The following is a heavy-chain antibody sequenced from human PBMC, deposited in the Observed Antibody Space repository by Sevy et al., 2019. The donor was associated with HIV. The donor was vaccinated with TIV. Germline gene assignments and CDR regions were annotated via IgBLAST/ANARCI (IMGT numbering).Heavy chain of an antibody. V-gene: IGHV3-7*01. CDR2: IKQDGSEK. CDR3: AREGSGSLWYYFDY. J-gene: IGHJ4*02. CDR1: GFTVSSNY. Sequence: GGSLRLSCAASGFTVSSNYMSWVRQAPGKGLEWVANIKQDGSEKYYVDSVKGRFTISRDNAKNSLYLQMNSLRAEDTAVYYCAREGSGSLWYYFDYWGQGTLVTVSS. D-gene: IGHD3-22*01.